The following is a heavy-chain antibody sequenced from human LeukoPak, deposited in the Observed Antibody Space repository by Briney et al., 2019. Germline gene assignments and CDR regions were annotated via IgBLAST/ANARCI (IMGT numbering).Heavy chain of an antibody. V-gene: IGHV3-23*01. J-gene: IGHJ4*02. CDR2: VSGGDPTT. CDR3: AKESLLLRGPLLIYYFDF. CDR1: DFSFTTYA. Sequence: GGSLRLSCAASDFSFTTYAMGWVRQAPGRGLEWVSSVSGGDPTTYYSDSVKGRFTISRDNSKNTLYLQMNSLRAEDTAIYYCAKESLLLRGPLLIYYFDFWGQGTLVTVSS. D-gene: IGHD3-10*01.